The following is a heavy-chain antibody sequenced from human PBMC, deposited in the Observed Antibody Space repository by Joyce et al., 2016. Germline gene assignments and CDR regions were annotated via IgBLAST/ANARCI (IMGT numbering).Heavy chain of an antibody. J-gene: IGHJ4*02. CDR1: GLTVSNYG. CDR2: ISYDGVYK. CDR3: AKILTAGYSSGWFLDY. Sequence: QVQLVESGGGVVQPGRSLRLSCTASGLTVSNYGVHWVRQAPGKGVEGVVVISYDGVYKYYSESVKGRFTISRDNSRDTLFLEMNSLRAEDTAVYYGAKILTAGYSSGWFLDYWGQGTLVTVSS. V-gene: IGHV3-30*18. D-gene: IGHD6-25*01.